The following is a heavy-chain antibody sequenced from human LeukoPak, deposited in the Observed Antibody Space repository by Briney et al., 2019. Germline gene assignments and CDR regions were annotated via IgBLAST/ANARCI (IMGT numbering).Heavy chain of an antibody. J-gene: IGHJ6*02. Sequence: PGGSLRLSCAASGFTFSSYAMSWVRQAPGKGLEWVSAISGSGGSTYYADSVKGRFTIFRDNAKNTLYLQMNTLRVEDTAVYYCTRDLMDYDVSTGLHHYYMDVWGQGTTVTVSS. V-gene: IGHV3-23*01. CDR1: GFTFSSYA. CDR3: TRDLMDYDVSTGLHHYYMDV. D-gene: IGHD3-9*01. CDR2: ISGSGGST.